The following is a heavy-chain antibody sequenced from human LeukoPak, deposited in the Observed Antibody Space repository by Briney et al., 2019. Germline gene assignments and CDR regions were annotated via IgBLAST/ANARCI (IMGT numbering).Heavy chain of an antibody. D-gene: IGHD3-22*01. V-gene: IGHV3-9*01. J-gene: IGHJ4*02. CDR2: ISWNSGSI. CDR1: GFTFDDYA. CDR3: AKGQSYYDSSGYTPGVDY. Sequence: GRSLRLSCAASGFTFDDYAMHWVRQAPGKGPEWVSGISWNSGSIGYADSVKGRFTISRDNAKNSLYLQMNSLRAEDTALYYCAKGQSYYDSSGYTPGVDYWDQGTLVTVSS.